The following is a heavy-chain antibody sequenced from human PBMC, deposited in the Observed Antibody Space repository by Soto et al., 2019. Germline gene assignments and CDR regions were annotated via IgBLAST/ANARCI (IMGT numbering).Heavy chain of an antibody. V-gene: IGHV3-13*05. CDR3: ARGGSDGMDV. D-gene: IGHD3-10*01. CDR1: GFTFSDAW. J-gene: IGHJ6*02. Sequence: EVQLVESGGGLVKPGGSLRLSCAASGFTFSDAWMSWVRQAPGKGLEWVSAIGTAGDPYYPGSVKGRFTISRENAKNSLYLQMNSLRAGDTAVYYCARGGSDGMDVWGQGTTVTVSS. CDR2: IGTAGDP.